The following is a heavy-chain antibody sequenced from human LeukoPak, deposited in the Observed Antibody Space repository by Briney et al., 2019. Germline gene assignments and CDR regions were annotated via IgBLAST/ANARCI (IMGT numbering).Heavy chain of an antibody. J-gene: IGHJ5*02. Sequence: SETLSLTRTVSGGSISSYYWSWIRQPPGKGLEWIGYIYYSGSTNYNPSLKSRVTISVDTSKNQFSLKLSSVTAADTAVYYCARVNLPTIFGVVMGWFDPWGQGTLVTVSS. D-gene: IGHD3-3*01. CDR3: ARVNLPTIFGVVMGWFDP. V-gene: IGHV4-59*08. CDR1: GGSISSYY. CDR2: IYYSGST.